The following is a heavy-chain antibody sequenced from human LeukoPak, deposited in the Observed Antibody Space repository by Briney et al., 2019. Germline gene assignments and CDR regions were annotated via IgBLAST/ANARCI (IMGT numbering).Heavy chain of an antibody. J-gene: IGHJ6*03. D-gene: IGHD4-23*01. CDR2: IIPIFGTA. Sequence: GASVKVSCKASGGTFSSYAISWVRQAPGQGLEWMGGIIPIFGTANYAQKFQGRVTITADESTSTAYMELSSLRSEDTAVYYCARDRGTTVAPRSYYYYMDVWGKGTTVTVSS. CDR3: ARDRGTTVAPRSYYYYMDV. V-gene: IGHV1-69*13. CDR1: GGTFSSYA.